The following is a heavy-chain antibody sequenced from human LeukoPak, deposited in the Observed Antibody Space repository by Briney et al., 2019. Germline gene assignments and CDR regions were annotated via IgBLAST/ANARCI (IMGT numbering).Heavy chain of an antibody. CDR2: INHSGST. J-gene: IGHJ4*02. CDR3: ARQRRGGYSSGWYGRSWFDY. D-gene: IGHD6-19*01. Sequence: SETLSLTCTVSGYSISSGYYWGWIRQPPGNGLEWIGEINHSGSTNYNPSLKSRVTISVDTSKNQFSLKLSSVTAADTAVYYCARQRRGGYSSGWYGRSWFDYWGQGTLVTVSS. V-gene: IGHV4-38-2*02. CDR1: GYSISSGYY.